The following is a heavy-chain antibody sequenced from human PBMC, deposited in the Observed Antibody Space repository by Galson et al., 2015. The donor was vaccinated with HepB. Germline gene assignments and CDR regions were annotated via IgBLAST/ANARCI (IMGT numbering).Heavy chain of an antibody. CDR2: IWYDDSYK. Sequence: SLRLSCAASGFTFSSYSMHWVRQAPGKGLEWVAVIWYDDSYKFYLDSVKGRFTISRDNSKDTLYLEMSRLRVEDTAMYYCARNQLVGGALDVWGQGTTVIVSS. J-gene: IGHJ6*02. V-gene: IGHV3-33*01. CDR1: GFTFSSYS. D-gene: IGHD3-10*01. CDR3: ARNQLVGGALDV.